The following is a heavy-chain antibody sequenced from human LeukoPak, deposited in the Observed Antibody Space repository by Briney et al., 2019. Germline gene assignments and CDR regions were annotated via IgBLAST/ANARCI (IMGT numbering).Heavy chain of an antibody. CDR3: AKDGGGAMEKDDAFDI. J-gene: IGHJ3*02. CDR1: GFTFSSYS. V-gene: IGHV3-21*01. D-gene: IGHD5-18*01. CDR2: ISSSSSYI. Sequence: PGGSLRLSCAASGFTFSSYSMNWVRQAPGKGLEWVSSISSSSSYIYYADSVKGRFTISRDNAKNSLYLQMNSLRAEDTAVYYCAKDGGGAMEKDDAFDIWGQGTMVTVSS.